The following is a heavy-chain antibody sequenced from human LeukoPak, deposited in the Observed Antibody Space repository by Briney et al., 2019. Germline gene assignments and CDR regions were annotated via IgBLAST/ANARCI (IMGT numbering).Heavy chain of an antibody. Sequence: GESLKISCKGSGYTFTSYGISWVRQAPGQGLEWMGWISAYNGNTNYAQKLQGRVTMTTDTSTSTAYMELRSLRSDDTAVYYCASWLLRGSLRYWGQETLVTVSS. D-gene: IGHD3-10*01. CDR2: ISAYNGNT. CDR3: ASWLLRGSLRY. J-gene: IGHJ4*02. V-gene: IGHV1-18*01. CDR1: GYTFTSYG.